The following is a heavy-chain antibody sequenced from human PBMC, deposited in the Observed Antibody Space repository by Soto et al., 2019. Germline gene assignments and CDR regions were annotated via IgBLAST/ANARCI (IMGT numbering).Heavy chain of an antibody. CDR2: VSYTGDTT. Sequence: EVQVLESGGGLVQPGGSLRLSCASSGFTFSTYGMSWVRQAPGKGLAWVSSVSYTGDTTYYADSVKGRFTISRDNSKNTVYLQMNSLRTEDTATYYCASTDYGGDGQDYWGQGTLVTVSS. CDR1: GFTFSTYG. V-gene: IGHV3-23*01. CDR3: ASTDYGGDGQDY. D-gene: IGHD4-17*01. J-gene: IGHJ4*02.